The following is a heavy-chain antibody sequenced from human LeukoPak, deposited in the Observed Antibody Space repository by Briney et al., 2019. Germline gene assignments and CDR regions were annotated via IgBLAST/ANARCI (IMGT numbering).Heavy chain of an antibody. CDR2: IYHSGST. CDR3: ARGGGYASPIGY. D-gene: IGHD5-12*01. J-gene: IGHJ4*02. CDR1: GGPISTYY. Sequence: PSETLSLTCTLSGGPISTYYWSWIRQPPGKGLEWIGYIYHSGSTNYNPSLKSRVTLSVDTSKNQFSLKLSSVTAADTAVYYCARGGGYASPIGYWGQGALVTVSS. V-gene: IGHV4-59*01.